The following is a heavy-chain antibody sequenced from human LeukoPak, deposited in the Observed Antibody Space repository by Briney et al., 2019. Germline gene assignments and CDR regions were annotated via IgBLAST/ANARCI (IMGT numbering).Heavy chain of an antibody. CDR2: ISSSSSYI. Sequence: GGCLRLSCAASGFTFSSDSMNWVRQAPGKGLEWVSSISSSSSYIYYADSVKGRFTISRDNAKNSLYLQVNSLRAEDTAVDYCAREAAAAGVEDAFDIWGRGTMVTVSS. CDR1: GFTFSSDS. D-gene: IGHD6-13*01. CDR3: AREAAAAGVEDAFDI. J-gene: IGHJ3*02. V-gene: IGHV3-21*01.